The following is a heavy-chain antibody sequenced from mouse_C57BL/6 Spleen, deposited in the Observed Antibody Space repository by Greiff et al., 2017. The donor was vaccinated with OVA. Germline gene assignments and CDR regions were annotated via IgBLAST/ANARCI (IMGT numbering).Heavy chain of an antibody. D-gene: IGHD1-1*01. J-gene: IGHJ1*03. Sequence: QVQLQQSGPGLVQPSQSLSITCTVSGFSFTSYGVHWVRQSPGKGLEWLGVIWSGGSTDYNAAFMSRLSITKDNSKSQVFFKMNRLQADDTAIYYCAKEGDYGSSYWYFDVWGTGTTVTVSS. CDR3: AKEGDYGSSYWYFDV. CDR1: GFSFTSYG. V-gene: IGHV2-5*01. CDR2: IWSGGST.